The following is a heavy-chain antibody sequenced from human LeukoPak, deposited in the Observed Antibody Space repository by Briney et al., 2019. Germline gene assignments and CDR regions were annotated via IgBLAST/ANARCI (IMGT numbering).Heavy chain of an antibody. CDR2: IKLDGTEK. J-gene: IGHJ5*02. Sequence: GGSLRLSCAASGFTFSSYWMHWVRQAPGKGLEWVANIKLDGTEKYYVDSVKGRFTISRDNAKNSLYLQMNSLRAEDTAVYYCARDDYSYGTLNWFDPWGQGTLVTVSS. V-gene: IGHV3-7*01. CDR3: ARDDYSYGTLNWFDP. CDR1: GFTFSSYW. D-gene: IGHD5-18*01.